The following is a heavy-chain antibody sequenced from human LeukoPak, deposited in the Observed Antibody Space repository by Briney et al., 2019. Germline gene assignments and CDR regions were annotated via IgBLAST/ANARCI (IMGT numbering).Heavy chain of an antibody. Sequence: GGSLRLSCAASGFTFSNYWMTWVRQAPGKGLEWVANIKQDGSEKYYVDSVKGRFTISRDNAKNSLYLQMNSLRAEDTAVYHCAGGKLHLGELSSWGQGTLVTVSS. D-gene: IGHD3-16*02. CDR2: IKQDGSEK. V-gene: IGHV3-7*01. J-gene: IGHJ5*02. CDR1: GFTFSNYW. CDR3: AGGKLHLGELSS.